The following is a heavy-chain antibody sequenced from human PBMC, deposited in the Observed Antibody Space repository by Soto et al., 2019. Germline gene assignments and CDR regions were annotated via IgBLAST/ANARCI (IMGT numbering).Heavy chain of an antibody. J-gene: IGHJ6*02. CDR3: AAGVVPYGMDV. CDR2: FDPEDAET. D-gene: IGHD2-15*01. V-gene: IGHV1-24*01. CDR1: GYTLTELS. Sequence: GASVKVFCKVSGYTLTELSMHWVRQPPGKGLEWMGGFDPEDAETIYARRFQGRVTMTEDTSADTAYMELSSLRSEDTAVYYCAAGVVPYGMDVWGQGTTVTVSS.